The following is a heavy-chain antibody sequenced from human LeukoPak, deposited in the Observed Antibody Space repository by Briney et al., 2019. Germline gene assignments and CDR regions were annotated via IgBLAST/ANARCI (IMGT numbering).Heavy chain of an antibody. Sequence: SETLSLTCTVSGGSVSSGSYYWSWIRQPPGKGLEWIGYIYYSGSTNYNPSLKSRVTISVDTSKNQFSLKLSSVTAADTAVYYCARDSGHWDLIGDYDSSGYNDAFDIWGQGTMVTVSS. CDR2: IYYSGST. J-gene: IGHJ3*02. CDR1: GGSVSSGSYY. CDR3: ARDSGHWDLIGDYDSSGYNDAFDI. V-gene: IGHV4-61*01. D-gene: IGHD3-22*01.